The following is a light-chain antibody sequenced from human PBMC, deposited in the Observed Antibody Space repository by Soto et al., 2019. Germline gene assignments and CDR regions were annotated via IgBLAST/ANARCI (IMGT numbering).Light chain of an antibody. Sequence: QSALTQPASVSGSPGQAITISFTGTTSDIGRFNYVSWYQHHPGKAPKLMIYDVSNRPSGLSNRFSGSKSGNTASLIISGLQAEDEADYYCASYTTSSTVVFGGGTKLTVL. CDR2: DVS. CDR3: ASYTTSSTVV. J-gene: IGLJ2*01. V-gene: IGLV2-14*03. CDR1: TSDIGRFNY.